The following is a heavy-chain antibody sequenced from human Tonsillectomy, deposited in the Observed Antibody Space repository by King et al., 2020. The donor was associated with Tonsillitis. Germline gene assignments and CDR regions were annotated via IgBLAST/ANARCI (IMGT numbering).Heavy chain of an antibody. D-gene: IGHD1-14*01. Sequence: VQLVQSGAEVKEPGSSVKVSCEASGASFNNYAISWMRQAPGQGLEWMGRILPMFGKPQYAQNFQGTITITADESTRTAYMELSSLRAEDTAVYYCAREYWDRRFFDYWGQGTLVAVSS. CDR3: AREYWDRRFFDY. V-gene: IGHV1-69*18. CDR1: GASFNNYA. CDR2: ILPMFGKP. J-gene: IGHJ4*02.